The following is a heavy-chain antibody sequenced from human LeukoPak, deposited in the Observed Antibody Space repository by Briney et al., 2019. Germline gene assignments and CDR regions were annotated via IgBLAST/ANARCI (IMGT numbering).Heavy chain of an antibody. CDR3: ARPLRPWLPENAFDI. J-gene: IGHJ3*02. V-gene: IGHV1-2*06. Sequence: ASVKVSCTASGYTFTGYYMHWVRQAPGQGLEWMGRINPNSGGTNYAQKFQGRVTMTRDTSISTAYMELSRLRSDDTAVYYCARPLRPWLPENAFDIWGQGTMVTVS. D-gene: IGHD5-12*01. CDR1: GYTFTGYY. CDR2: INPNSGGT.